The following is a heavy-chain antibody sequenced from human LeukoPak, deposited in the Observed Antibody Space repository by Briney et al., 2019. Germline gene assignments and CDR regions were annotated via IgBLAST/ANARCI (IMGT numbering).Heavy chain of an antibody. Sequence: PSETLSLTCTVSGGSISSGSYYWSWIRQPAGKGLEWIGRIYTSGSTNYNPSLKSRVTISVDTSKNQFSLKLSSVTAADTAVYYCARGGGSSGPFDYWGQGTLVTVSS. CDR3: ARGGGSSGPFDY. CDR1: GGSISSGSYY. V-gene: IGHV4-61*02. D-gene: IGHD6-19*01. CDR2: IYTSGST. J-gene: IGHJ4*02.